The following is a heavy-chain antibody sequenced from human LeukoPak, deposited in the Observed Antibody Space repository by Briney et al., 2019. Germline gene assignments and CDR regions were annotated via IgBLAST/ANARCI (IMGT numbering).Heavy chain of an antibody. J-gene: IGHJ6*02. V-gene: IGHV4-34*01. CDR1: GGSISSYY. Sequence: SETLSLTCTVSGGSISSYYWSWIRQPPGKGLEWIGEINHSGSTNYNPSLKSRVTISVDTSKNQFSLKLSSVTAADTAAYYCARSVSDYVWGSYYYYYGMDVWGQGTTVTVSS. D-gene: IGHD3-16*01. CDR3: ARSVSDYVWGSYYYYYGMDV. CDR2: INHSGST.